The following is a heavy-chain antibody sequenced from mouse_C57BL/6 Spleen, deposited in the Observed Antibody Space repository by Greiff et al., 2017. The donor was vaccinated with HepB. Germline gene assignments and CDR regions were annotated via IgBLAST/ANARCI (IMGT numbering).Heavy chain of an antibody. J-gene: IGHJ1*03. CDR3: ARGYYYGNFGGYFDV. CDR1: GYAFSSSW. CDR2: IYPGDGDT. Sequence: VQLQQSGPELVKPGASVKISCKASGYAFSSSWMNWVKQRPGKGLEWIGRIYPGDGDTNYNGKFKGKATLTADKSSSTAYMQLSSLTSEDSAVYCCARGYYYGNFGGYFDVWGTGTTVTVSS. D-gene: IGHD2-1*01. V-gene: IGHV1-82*01.